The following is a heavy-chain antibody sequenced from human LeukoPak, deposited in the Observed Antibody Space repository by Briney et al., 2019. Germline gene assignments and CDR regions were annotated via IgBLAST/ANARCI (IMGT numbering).Heavy chain of an antibody. Sequence: GASVKVSCKASGYTFTSYCISWVRQAPGRGLEWVGWISSYNGKTNYAQNLQGRVTMTTDTSTSTAYMELRSLRSDDTAVYYCARWAQPYHYYYMDVWGKGTTVTISS. CDR2: ISSYNGKT. CDR1: GYTFTSYC. V-gene: IGHV1-18*01. CDR3: ARWAQPYHYYYMDV. J-gene: IGHJ6*03.